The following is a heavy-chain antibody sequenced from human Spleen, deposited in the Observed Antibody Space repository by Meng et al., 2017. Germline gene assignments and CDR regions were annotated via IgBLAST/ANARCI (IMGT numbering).Heavy chain of an antibody. D-gene: IGHD5-12*01. J-gene: IGHJ4*02. V-gene: IGHV1-18*01. CDR3: ARGTFPRGGYDYWGRSLGNDY. CDR1: GYTFTSYG. CDR2: ISAYNGNT. Sequence: ASVKVSCKASGYTFTSYGISWVRQAPGQGLEWMGWISAYNGNTNYAQKLQGRVTMTTDTSTSTAYMELRSLRSDDTAVYYCARGTFPRGGYDYWGRSLGNDYWGQGTLVTVSS.